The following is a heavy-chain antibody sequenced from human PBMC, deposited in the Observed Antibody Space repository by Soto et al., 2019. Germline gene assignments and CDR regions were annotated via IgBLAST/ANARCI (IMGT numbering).Heavy chain of an antibody. CDR2: IYYSGST. Sequence: PAETLSLICTVSGGSISSYYWSWIRQPPGKGLEWIGYIYYSGSTYYNPSLKSRVTISVDTSKNQFSLKLSSVTAADTAVYYCARVRHINAFDIWGQGTMVTVSS. D-gene: IGHD1-20*01. CDR1: GGSISSYY. CDR3: ARVRHINAFDI. J-gene: IGHJ3*02. V-gene: IGHV4-30-4*08.